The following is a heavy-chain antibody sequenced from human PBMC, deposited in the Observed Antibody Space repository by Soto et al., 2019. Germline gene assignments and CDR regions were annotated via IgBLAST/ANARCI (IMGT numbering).Heavy chain of an antibody. CDR3: ARLHYDILTGYYKLGPHFDY. J-gene: IGHJ4*02. V-gene: IGHV1-18*01. Sequence: ASVKVSCKASGYTFTSYGISWVRQAPGQGLEWMGWISAYNGNTNYAQKFQGRVTMTTDTSTSTAYMELRSLRSGDTAVYYFARLHYDILTGYYKLGPHFDYWGQGTLVTVSS. CDR2: ISAYNGNT. D-gene: IGHD3-9*01. CDR1: GYTFTSYG.